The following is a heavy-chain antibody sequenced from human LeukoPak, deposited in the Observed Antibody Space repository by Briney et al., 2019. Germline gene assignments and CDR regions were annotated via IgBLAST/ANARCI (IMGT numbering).Heavy chain of an antibody. J-gene: IGHJ4*02. Sequence: PGGSLRLSCVASGFDFSTYGMHWIRQAPGKGLEWLAVIRYDGSKKYYADSVTGRFTISRDDSKNTLYLHMSGLRDDDTAVYYCARAPVGAEGDYFDYWGQGTLVTVSS. CDR1: GFDFSTYG. D-gene: IGHD1-26*01. CDR3: ARAPVGAEGDYFDY. CDR2: IRYDGSKK. V-gene: IGHV3-33*01.